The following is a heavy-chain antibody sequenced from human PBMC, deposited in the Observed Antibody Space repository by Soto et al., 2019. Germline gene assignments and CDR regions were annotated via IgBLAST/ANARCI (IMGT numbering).Heavy chain of an antibody. V-gene: IGHV3-33*01. J-gene: IGHJ3*02. CDR3: ATELNDMQAFDI. CDR2: TWYDGSNK. D-gene: IGHD1-1*01. Sequence: QVQLVESGGGVVQPGGSLRLSCVASGFTFSNYGMHWVRQAPGKGLEWVAMTWYDGSNKYYADSVKDRFTISRDTSKNTLYLQMNSLRDEDSAVYYCATELNDMQAFDIWGQGTMVTVSS. CDR1: GFTFSNYG.